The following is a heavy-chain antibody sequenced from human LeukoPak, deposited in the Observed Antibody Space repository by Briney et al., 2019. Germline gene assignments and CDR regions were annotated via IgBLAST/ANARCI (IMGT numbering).Heavy chain of an antibody. CDR1: GGSISSSSYY. CDR2: IYYSGST. Sequence: SETLSLTCTVSGGSISSSSYYWGCIRQPPGKGLEWIGSIYYSGSTYYNLSLRSRVTISVDTSKNQFSLKLSSVTAADTAVYYCARDPSGSYSGFDYWGQGTLVTVSS. V-gene: IGHV4-39*07. D-gene: IGHD1-26*01. CDR3: ARDPSGSYSGFDY. J-gene: IGHJ4*02.